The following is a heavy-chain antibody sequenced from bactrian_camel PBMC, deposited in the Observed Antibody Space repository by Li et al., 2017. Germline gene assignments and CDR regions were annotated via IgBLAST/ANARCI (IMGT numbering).Heavy chain of an antibody. J-gene: IGHJ4*01. CDR2: IYTGGGST. CDR3: TPVLILRDGYCYKADNY. Sequence: HVQLVESGGGSVQAGGSLGLSCAASRYTYSNNCMGWFRQAPGKEREGVATIYTGGGSTYYADSVKGRFTISRDNAKNTLYLQMNSLEPDDTAIYYCTPVLILRDGYCYKADNYWGQGTQVTVS. CDR1: RYTYSNNC. D-gene: IGHD2*01. V-gene: IGHV3S54*01.